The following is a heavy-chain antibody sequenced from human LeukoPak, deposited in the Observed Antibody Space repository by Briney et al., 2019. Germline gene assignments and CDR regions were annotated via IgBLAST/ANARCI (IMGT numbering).Heavy chain of an antibody. D-gene: IGHD2/OR15-2a*01. CDR3: ARHNRLPRRINLGNFDY. V-gene: IGHV4-39*01. CDR2: IYYSGST. J-gene: IGHJ4*02. Sequence: PSETLSLTCTVSGGSISSSSYYWGWIRQPPGKGLEWIGSIYYSGSTYYNPSLKSRVTISVDTSKNHFSLKLSSVTAADTAVYYCARHNRLPRRINLGNFDYWGQGTLVTVSS. CDR1: GGSISSSSYY.